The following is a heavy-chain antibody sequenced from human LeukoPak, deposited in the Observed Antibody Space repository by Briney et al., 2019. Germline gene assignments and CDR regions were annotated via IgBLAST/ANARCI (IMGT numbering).Heavy chain of an antibody. V-gene: IGHV1-18*01. CDR2: ISAYNGNT. Sequence: ASVKVSCKASGYTFTSYGISWVRQAPGQGLEWMGWISAYNGNTNYAQKLQGRVTMTTDTSTSTAYMELRSLRSDDTAVYYCARVPGQGRGCSSTSCVNDYWGQGTLVTVSS. CDR1: GYTFTSYG. CDR3: ARVPGQGRGCSSTSCVNDY. J-gene: IGHJ4*02. D-gene: IGHD2-2*01.